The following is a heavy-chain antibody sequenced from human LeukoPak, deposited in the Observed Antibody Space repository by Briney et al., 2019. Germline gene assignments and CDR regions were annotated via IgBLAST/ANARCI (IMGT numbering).Heavy chain of an antibody. V-gene: IGHV4-39*01. D-gene: IGHD3-3*01. CDR1: GGSISSSSYY. CDR3: ARHDITVFGVVIPPYGMDV. CDR2: IYYSGST. Sequence: SETLSLTCAVSGGSISSSSYYWGWLRQPPGKGMEWIGSIYYSGSTYYNPSLKSRVTISVDTSKNQFSLKLSSVTAADTAVYYCARHDITVFGVVIPPYGMDVWGQGTTVTVSS. J-gene: IGHJ6*02.